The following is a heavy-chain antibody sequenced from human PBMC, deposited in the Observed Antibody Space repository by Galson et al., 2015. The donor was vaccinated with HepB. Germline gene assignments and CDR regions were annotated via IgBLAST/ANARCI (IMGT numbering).Heavy chain of an antibody. CDR1: GFTFRKYA. CDR3: ASGSSSSSPPDYYYDMDV. Sequence: SLRLSCAAFGFTFRKYAMHWVRQAPGKGLEWVAVISYDESRTYYTGSVKGRFTISRDNSKNTLFVQMNSLRAEDTAIYYCASGSSSSSPPDYYYDMDVWGQGTTVTVSS. CDR2: ISYDESRT. J-gene: IGHJ6*02. V-gene: IGHV3-30*04. D-gene: IGHD6-6*01.